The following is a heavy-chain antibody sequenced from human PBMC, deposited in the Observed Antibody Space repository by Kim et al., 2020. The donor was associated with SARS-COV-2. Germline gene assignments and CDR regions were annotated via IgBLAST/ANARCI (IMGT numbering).Heavy chain of an antibody. Sequence: SETLSLTCAVYGGSFSGYYWSWIRQPPGKGLEWIGEINHSGSTNYNPSLKSRVTISVDTSKNQFSLKLSSVTAADTAVYYCARGHLHIFSSSWYGIDYWGQGTLVTVSS. CDR2: INHSGST. J-gene: IGHJ4*02. CDR1: GGSFSGYY. D-gene: IGHD6-13*01. CDR3: ARGHLHIFSSSWYGIDY. V-gene: IGHV4-34*01.